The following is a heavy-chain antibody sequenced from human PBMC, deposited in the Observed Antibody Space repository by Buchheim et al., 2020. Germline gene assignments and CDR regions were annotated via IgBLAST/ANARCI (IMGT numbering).Heavy chain of an antibody. V-gene: IGHV4-39*01. CDR2: IFYSGNT. Sequence: QVQLQESGPGLVKTSETLSLTCTVFGGSVSSSGQSWGWVRQPPGKGLEWIGSIFYSGNTYYNSSLRRRVAMSIDTSKNQFSLNLHSMSAADTGVYYCGRLPYCGGDCLWAFEIWGQGT. CDR1: GGSVSSSGQS. D-gene: IGHD2-21*02. CDR3: GRLPYCGGDCLWAFEI. J-gene: IGHJ3*02.